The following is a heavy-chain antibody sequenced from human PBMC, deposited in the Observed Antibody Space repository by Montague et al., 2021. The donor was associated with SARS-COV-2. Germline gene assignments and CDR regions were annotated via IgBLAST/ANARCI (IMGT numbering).Heavy chain of an antibody. D-gene: IGHD5-12*01. CDR2: IYYSGST. V-gene: IGHV4-59*01. J-gene: IGHJ2*01. CDR3: AGDRGRFWHFDL. CDR1: GGSISSYY. Sequence: SETLSLTCTVSGGSISSYYWNWIRQSPGKGLEWIGYIYYSGSTKYNPSFKSRVTMLVDASKRQMSLGLNSVTAADTAVYYCAGDRGRFWHFDLWGRGTLATVSS.